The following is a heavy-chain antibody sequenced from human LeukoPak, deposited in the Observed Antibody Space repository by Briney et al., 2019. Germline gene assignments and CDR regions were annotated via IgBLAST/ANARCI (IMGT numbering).Heavy chain of an antibody. CDR3: ARVSYDSSGYYQNPIDY. J-gene: IGHJ4*02. Sequence: ETGGSLRLSCAASGFTFSSYSMNWVRQAPGKGLEWVSSISSSSSYIYYADSVKGRFTISRDNAKNSLYLQMNSLRAEDTAVYYCARVSYDSSGYYQNPIDYWGQGTLVTVSS. CDR1: GFTFSSYS. D-gene: IGHD3-22*01. CDR2: ISSSSSYI. V-gene: IGHV3-21*01.